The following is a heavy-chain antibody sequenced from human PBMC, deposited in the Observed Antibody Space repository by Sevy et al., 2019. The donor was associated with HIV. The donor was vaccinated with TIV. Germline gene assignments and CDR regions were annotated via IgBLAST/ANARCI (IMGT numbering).Heavy chain of an antibody. CDR1: GFTFSSYW. J-gene: IGHJ3*02. V-gene: IGHV3-74*01. CDR2: INGDGSST. CDR3: ARWRAVAGSPHAFDI. D-gene: IGHD6-19*01. Sequence: GGSLRLSCAASGFTFSSYWMHWVRQAPGNGLMWVSRINGDGSSTSYADSVKGRFTISRDNAKNTLYLQMNSLRAEDTAVYYCARWRAVAGSPHAFDISGQGTMVTVSS.